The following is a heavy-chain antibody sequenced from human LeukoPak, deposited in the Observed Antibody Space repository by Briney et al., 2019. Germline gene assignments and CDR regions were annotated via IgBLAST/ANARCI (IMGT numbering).Heavy chain of an antibody. Sequence: SETLSLTCTVSGGSISSYYWSWIRQPPGKGLEWIGYIYYSGSTNYNPSLKSRVTISVDTSKNQFSLKLSSVTAADTAVYYCARVARSTYYYDSSGAIDWGQGTLVTVSS. CDR3: ARVARSTYYYDSSGAID. CDR1: GGSISSYY. V-gene: IGHV4-59*12. D-gene: IGHD3-22*01. J-gene: IGHJ4*02. CDR2: IYYSGST.